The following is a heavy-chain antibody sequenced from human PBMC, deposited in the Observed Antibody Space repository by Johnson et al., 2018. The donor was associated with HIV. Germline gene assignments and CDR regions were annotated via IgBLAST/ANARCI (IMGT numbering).Heavy chain of an antibody. D-gene: IGHD1-26*01. CDR3: TVHSGERTDHDAFDI. Sequence: EVQLVESGGGLVQPGGSLKLSCAASGFTFSGSAMHWVRQASGKGLEWVGRIRSKANSYATASAASVKGRFTISRDDSKKTAYLQMNSLKTEDTAVYYCTVHSGERTDHDAFDIWGQGTMVTVSS. V-gene: IGHV3-73*02. J-gene: IGHJ3*02. CDR2: IRSKANSYAT. CDR1: GFTFSGSA.